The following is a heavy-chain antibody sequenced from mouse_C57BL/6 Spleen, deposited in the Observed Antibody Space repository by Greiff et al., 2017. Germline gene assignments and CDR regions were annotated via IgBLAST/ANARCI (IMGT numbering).Heavy chain of an antibody. V-gene: IGHV1-80*01. Sequence: QVQLQQSGAELVKPGASVKISCKASGYAFSSYWMNWVKQRPGKGLEWIGQIYPGDGDTNYNGKFKGKATLTADKSSSTAYMQLSSLTSEDSAVYFCARTTTVVADGYFDYWGQGTTLTVSS. CDR2: IYPGDGDT. J-gene: IGHJ2*01. CDR1: GYAFSSYW. CDR3: ARTTTVVADGYFDY. D-gene: IGHD1-1*01.